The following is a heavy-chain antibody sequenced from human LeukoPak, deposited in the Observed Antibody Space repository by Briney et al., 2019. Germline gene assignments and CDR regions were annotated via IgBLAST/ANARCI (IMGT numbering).Heavy chain of an antibody. CDR1: GFXFSTYA. D-gene: IGHD1-26*01. Sequence: GGSLRLSCAASGFXFSTYAINWVRQAPGKGLEWVSLISDSGANKHYAASVKGRFTISRDNSKNTLSLQMNSLRPEDTAVYYCAKDVRVGGGGMDVWGQGTPVTVSS. J-gene: IGHJ6*02. CDR2: ISDSGANK. CDR3: AKDVRVGGGGMDV. V-gene: IGHV3-23*01.